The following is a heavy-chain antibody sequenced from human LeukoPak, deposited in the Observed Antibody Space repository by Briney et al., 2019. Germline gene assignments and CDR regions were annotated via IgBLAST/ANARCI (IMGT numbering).Heavy chain of an antibody. CDR3: ARGRITMVRGGSYYYGMDV. D-gene: IGHD3-10*01. V-gene: IGHV4-59*01. CDR1: GGSISSYY. J-gene: IGHJ6*02. CDR2: IYYSGST. Sequence: PSETLSLTCTVSGGSISSYYWSWIRQPPGKGLEWIGYIYYSGSTNYNPSLKSRVTISVGTSKNQFSLKLSSVTAADTAVYYCARGRITMVRGGSYYYGMDVWGQGTTVTVSS.